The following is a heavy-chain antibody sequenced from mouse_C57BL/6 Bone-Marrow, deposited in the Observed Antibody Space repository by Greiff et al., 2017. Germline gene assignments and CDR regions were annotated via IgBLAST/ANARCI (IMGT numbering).Heavy chain of an antibody. CDR2: ISNGGGST. CDR1: GFTFSDYY. V-gene: IGHV5-12*01. D-gene: IGHD2-4*01. J-gene: IGHJ3*01. Sequence: EVQGVESGGGLVQPGGSLKLSCAASGFTFSDYYMYWVRQTPEKRLEWVAYISNGGGSTYYPDTVKGRFTISRDNAKNTLYLQMSRLKSEDTAMYYCARHEDYDYDGFAYWGQGTLVTVSA. CDR3: ARHEDYDYDGFAY.